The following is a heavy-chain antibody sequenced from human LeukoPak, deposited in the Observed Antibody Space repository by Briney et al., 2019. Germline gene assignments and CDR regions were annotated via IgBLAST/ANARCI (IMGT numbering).Heavy chain of an antibody. V-gene: IGHV3-48*01. CDR2: ISSSGSTI. CDR3: ARVQTSYDAFDI. D-gene: IGHD2-2*01. J-gene: IGHJ3*02. Sequence: GGSLRLSCAASGFTFSNYKMNWVRQAPGKGLEWVSYISSSGSTIYYADSVKGRFTISRDNAKNSLYLQMNSLRAEDTAVYYCARVQTSYDAFDIWGQGTMVTVSS. CDR1: GFTFSNYK.